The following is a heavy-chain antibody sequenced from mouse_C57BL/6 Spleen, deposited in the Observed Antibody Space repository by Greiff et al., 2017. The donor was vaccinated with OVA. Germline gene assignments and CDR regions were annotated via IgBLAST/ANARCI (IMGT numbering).Heavy chain of an antibody. CDR3: ATDRGYFDY. CDR1: GFTFSDYG. CDR2: ISSGSSTI. Sequence: DVMLVESGGGLVKPGGSLKLSCAASGFTFSDYGMHWVRQAPEKGLEWVAYISSGSSTIYYADTVKGRFTISRDNAKNTLFLQMTSLRSEDTAMYYCATDRGYFDYWGQGTTLTVTS. V-gene: IGHV5-17*01. J-gene: IGHJ2*01.